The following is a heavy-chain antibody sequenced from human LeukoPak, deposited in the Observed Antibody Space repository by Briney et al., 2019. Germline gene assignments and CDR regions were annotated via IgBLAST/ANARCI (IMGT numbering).Heavy chain of an antibody. J-gene: IGHJ1*01. V-gene: IGHV3-23*01. Sequence: PGGSLRLSCAASGFTFSSYGMSWVRQAPGKGLEWVSAISGSGGSTYYADSVKGRFTISRDNAKNTLYLQMNSLRAEDTAVYYCVPLWEPKGPHWGQGTLVTVSS. CDR1: GFTFSSYG. CDR2: ISGSGGST. CDR3: VPLWEPKGPH. D-gene: IGHD1-26*01.